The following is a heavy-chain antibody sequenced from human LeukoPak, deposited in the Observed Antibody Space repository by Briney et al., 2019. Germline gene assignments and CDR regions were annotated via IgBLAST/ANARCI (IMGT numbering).Heavy chain of an antibody. J-gene: IGHJ3*02. CDR1: GGTFSSYA. D-gene: IGHD2-2*01. V-gene: IGHV1-69*13. CDR2: IIPIFGTA. Sequence: SVKVSCKASGGTFSSYAISWVRQAPGQGLEWMGGIIPIFGTANYAQKFQGRVTITADESTSTAYMELSSLRSEDTAVYYCARDPGDIVVVPAATRIDAFDIWGQGTMVTVSS. CDR3: ARDPGDIVVVPAATRIDAFDI.